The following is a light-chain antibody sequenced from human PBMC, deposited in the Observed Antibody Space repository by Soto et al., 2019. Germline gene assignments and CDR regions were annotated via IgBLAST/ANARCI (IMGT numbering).Light chain of an antibody. V-gene: IGKV1-9*01. CDR1: QGISTY. CDR3: QQLNTYPLT. Sequence: IQLTQSPAFLSASVGDRVTITCRASQGISTYLAWYQQNPGKAPPLLIYAAYTLQSGVPSRFSGSGSGTEFTLTISSLKPEDFATYYCQQLNTYPLTFGQGTKVEIK. CDR2: AAY. J-gene: IGKJ1*01.